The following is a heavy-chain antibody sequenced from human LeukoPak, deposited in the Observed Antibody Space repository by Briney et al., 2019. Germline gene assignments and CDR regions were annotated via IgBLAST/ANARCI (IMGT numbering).Heavy chain of an antibody. Sequence: SETLSLTCTVSGYSISSGYYWGWIRQPSGKGLEWIGSIYHSGSTYYNPSLKSRVTISVDTSKNQFSLKLSSVTAADTAVYYCAGYGDWYYFDYWGQGTLVTVSS. CDR1: GYSISSGYY. J-gene: IGHJ4*02. D-gene: IGHD4-17*01. V-gene: IGHV4-38-2*02. CDR3: AGYGDWYYFDY. CDR2: IYHSGST.